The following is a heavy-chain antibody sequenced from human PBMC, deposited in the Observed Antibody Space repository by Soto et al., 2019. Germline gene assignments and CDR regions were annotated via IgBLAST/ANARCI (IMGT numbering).Heavy chain of an antibody. CDR1: GFTFSSYA. CDR2: ISGSGGST. V-gene: IGHV3-23*01. J-gene: IGHJ4*02. Sequence: GGSLRLSCAASGFTFSSYAMSWVRQAPGKGLEWVSAISGSGGSTYYADSVKGRFTISRDNSKNTLYLQMNSLRAEDTAVYYCAKGPQRTIFGVVADYFDYWGQGTLVTVSS. D-gene: IGHD3-3*01. CDR3: AKGPQRTIFGVVADYFDY.